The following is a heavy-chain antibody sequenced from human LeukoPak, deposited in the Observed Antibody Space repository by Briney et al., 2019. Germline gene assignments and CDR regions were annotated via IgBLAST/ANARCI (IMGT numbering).Heavy chain of an antibody. V-gene: IGHV1-69*05. Sequence: SVKVSCKASGGTVSTYPISWVRQAPGRGLEWMGGIILIFDTANYAQKFQGRVTITTDESASTAYMQLSGLSSEDTAVYYCALLDSDGYYNFWGQGTQVTVSS. J-gene: IGHJ4*02. CDR2: IILIFDTA. CDR3: ALLDSDGYYNF. CDR1: GGTVSTYP. D-gene: IGHD3-22*01.